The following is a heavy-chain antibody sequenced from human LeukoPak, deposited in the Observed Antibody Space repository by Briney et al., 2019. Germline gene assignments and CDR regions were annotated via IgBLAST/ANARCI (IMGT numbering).Heavy chain of an antibody. Sequence: GGSLRLSCAASGFTFRNYYMHWVRQAPGKGLEWVAVISLDGNYEYYADSVKGRFSLSRDNSMNTLYLQLYSLRTEDTAMYYCARDLSGHWTYDYWGQGTLATVSS. D-gene: IGHD1-1*01. J-gene: IGHJ4*01. V-gene: IGHV3-30-3*01. CDR1: GFTFRNYY. CDR2: ISLDGNYE. CDR3: ARDLSGHWTYDY.